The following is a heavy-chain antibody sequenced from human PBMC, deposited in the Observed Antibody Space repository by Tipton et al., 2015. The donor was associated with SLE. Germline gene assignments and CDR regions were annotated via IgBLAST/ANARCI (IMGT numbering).Heavy chain of an antibody. CDR2: IKQDGSEK. D-gene: IGHD2-21*01. Sequence: SLRLSCAASGFTFSTYWMAWFRQGPGKGLEWLANIKQDGSEKYYVDSVKGRFIISRDNAKNSLYLQMNSLRVEDTAVYYCAGGIGTGDCFWGQGPLVTVS. J-gene: IGHJ4*02. V-gene: IGHV3-7*01. CDR1: GFTFSTYW. CDR3: AGGIGTGDCF.